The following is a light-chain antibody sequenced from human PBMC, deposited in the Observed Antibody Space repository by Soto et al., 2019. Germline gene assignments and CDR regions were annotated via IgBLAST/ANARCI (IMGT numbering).Light chain of an antibody. CDR2: NAD. CDR1: QDINRW. J-gene: IGKJ1*01. V-gene: IGKV1-5*01. Sequence: IQMTQSPSSLSASVGDRVTIPCRASQDINRWLAWYQQKPGKAPKILIYNADTFESGVPSRFSGSGSGTKFTLTIASLQPDDFATYYCQQYETFSGTFGPGTKVDI. CDR3: QQYETFSGT.